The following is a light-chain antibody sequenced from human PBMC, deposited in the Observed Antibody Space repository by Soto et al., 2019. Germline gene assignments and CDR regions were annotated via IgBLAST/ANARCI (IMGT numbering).Light chain of an antibody. CDR3: QQYNTYRT. CDR2: KAS. Sequence: DIQMTQSPSTLSASVGDRVPITCRARQSISSWLAWYQQKPGKAPKLLIYKASTLESGVPSRFSGSGSGAEFTLTISSLQPDDFATYYCQQYNTYRTFGQGTKVDIK. V-gene: IGKV1-5*03. CDR1: QSISSW. J-gene: IGKJ1*01.